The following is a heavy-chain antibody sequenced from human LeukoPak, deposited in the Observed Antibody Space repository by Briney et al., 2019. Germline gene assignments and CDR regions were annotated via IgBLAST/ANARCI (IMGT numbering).Heavy chain of an antibody. Sequence: GGSLRLSCTASGFTFDDYAMHWVRQAPGKGLEWVSGISWNSGRIDYADSVKGRFTISRDNAKNSLYLQMNGLRAEDTAFYYCAKDRGSGLYYYIMDVWGQGTTVTVSS. CDR2: ISWNSGRI. CDR3: AKDRGSGLYYYIMDV. V-gene: IGHV3-9*01. J-gene: IGHJ6*02. CDR1: GFTFDDYA. D-gene: IGHD6-19*01.